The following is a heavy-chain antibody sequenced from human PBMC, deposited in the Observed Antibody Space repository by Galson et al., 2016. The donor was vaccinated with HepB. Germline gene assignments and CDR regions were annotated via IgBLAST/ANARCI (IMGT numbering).Heavy chain of an antibody. CDR1: GYTFTSYY. D-gene: IGHD6-6*01. J-gene: IGHJ5*02. Sequence: SVKVSRKASGYTFTSYYMHWVRQAPGQGLEWMGIINPSGGSTSYAQKFQGRVTMTRDTSTSTVYMELSSLTSEDTAVYYCAREGQLASNWFDPWGQGTLVTVSS. CDR3: AREGQLASNWFDP. CDR2: INPSGGST. V-gene: IGHV1-46*01.